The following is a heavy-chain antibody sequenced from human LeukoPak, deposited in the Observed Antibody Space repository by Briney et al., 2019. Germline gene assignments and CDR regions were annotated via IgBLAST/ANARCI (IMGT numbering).Heavy chain of an antibody. J-gene: IGHJ5*02. D-gene: IGHD6-13*01. CDR1: GFSFSGSA. V-gene: IGHV3-73*01. Sequence: GGSLRLSCAASGFSFSGSAMHWIRQAPGKGLEWVSRMRSKANNYATGYSASVYGRFTISRDDSKNTRYLEINGLKTEDTAVYYCTSQAGYSSSWETWGQGTLVTVSS. CDR3: TSQAGYSSSWET. CDR2: MRSKANNYAT.